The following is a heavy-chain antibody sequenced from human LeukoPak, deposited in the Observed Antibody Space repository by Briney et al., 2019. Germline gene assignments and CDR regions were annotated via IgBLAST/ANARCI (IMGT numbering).Heavy chain of an antibody. Sequence: GGSLRLSCAASGFTFGTFGMHWVRQAPGKGLEWVAFISYDGSSEYDADSVKGRFTISRDNSENTVYLQMNSLRAEDTAVYYCAKSEVYYFGTSGGFDYWGQGTLVTVAS. D-gene: IGHD3-22*01. J-gene: IGHJ4*02. CDR3: AKSEVYYFGTSGGFDY. CDR2: ISYDGSSE. V-gene: IGHV3-30*18. CDR1: GFTFGTFG.